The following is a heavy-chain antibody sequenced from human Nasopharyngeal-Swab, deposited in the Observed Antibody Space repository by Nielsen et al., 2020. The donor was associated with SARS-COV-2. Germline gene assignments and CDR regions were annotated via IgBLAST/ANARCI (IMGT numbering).Heavy chain of an antibody. CDR3: ATPWELSAY. Sequence: RQAPGMGLEWIGSIYYSGSTYYNPSLKGRVTISVDTSRNQFSLKLSSVTAADTAVYYCATPWELSAYWGQGTLVTVSS. V-gene: IGHV4-39*01. CDR2: IYYSGST. D-gene: IGHD1-26*01. J-gene: IGHJ4*02.